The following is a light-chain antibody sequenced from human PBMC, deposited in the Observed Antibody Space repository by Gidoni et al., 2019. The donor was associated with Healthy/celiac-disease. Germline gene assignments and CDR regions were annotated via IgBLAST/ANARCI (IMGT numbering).Light chain of an antibody. CDR2: KAS. V-gene: IGKV1-5*03. CDR1: QSISSW. Sequence: DIQMNQSPSTLSASVGDRVTITCRASQSISSWLAWYQQKPWKAPKLLTYKASSLESGVPSWFSGSGSGTEFTLTISSLQPDDFATYYCQQYNSYSTFGQGTKVEIK. CDR3: QQYNSYST. J-gene: IGKJ1*01.